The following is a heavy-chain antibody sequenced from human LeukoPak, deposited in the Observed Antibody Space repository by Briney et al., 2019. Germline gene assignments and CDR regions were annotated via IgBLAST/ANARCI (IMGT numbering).Heavy chain of an antibody. CDR2: IYYSGST. V-gene: IGHV4-61*01. D-gene: IGHD6-13*01. CDR3: ARDVRQQLVPGFDP. CDR1: GASISSGSHY. Sequence: SETLSLTCVVSGASISSGSHYWNWIRQPPGKGLECIGYIYYSGSTNYNPSLKSRVTMSVDTSKNQLSLELRSVTTADTAVYYCARDVRQQLVPGFDPWGQGILVTVSS. J-gene: IGHJ5*02.